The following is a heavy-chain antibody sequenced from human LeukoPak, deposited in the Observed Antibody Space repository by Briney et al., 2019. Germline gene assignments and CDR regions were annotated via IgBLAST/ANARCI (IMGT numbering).Heavy chain of an antibody. J-gene: IGHJ6*03. D-gene: IGHD3-3*01. Sequence: SETLSLTCTVSGGSISGYYWSWIRQPPGKGLEWITYIYDSGSTNYNPSLKSRATMSVDTSKNQFSLKLSSVTAADTAVYYCARGAAIWSGFGYYYYYYMDVWGKGTTVTVSS. CDR3: ARGAAIWSGFGYYYYYYMDV. CDR1: GGSISGYY. V-gene: IGHV4-59*01. CDR2: IYDSGST.